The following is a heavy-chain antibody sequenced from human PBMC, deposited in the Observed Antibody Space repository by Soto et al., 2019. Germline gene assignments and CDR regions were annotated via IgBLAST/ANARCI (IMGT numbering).Heavy chain of an antibody. CDR3: ARDRVVPAAYYYYYYYMDV. J-gene: IGHJ6*03. Sequence: PGGSLRLSCAASGFTFSSYWMSWVRQAPGKGLEWVANIKQDGSEKYYVDSVKGRFTISRDNAKNSLYLQMNSLRAEDTAVYYCARDRVVPAAYYYYYYYMDVWGKGTTVT. V-gene: IGHV3-7*01. CDR2: IKQDGSEK. CDR1: GFTFSSYW. D-gene: IGHD2-2*01.